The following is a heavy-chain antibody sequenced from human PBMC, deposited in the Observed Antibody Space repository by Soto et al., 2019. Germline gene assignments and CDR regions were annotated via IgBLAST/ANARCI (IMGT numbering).Heavy chain of an antibody. D-gene: IGHD3-16*01. J-gene: IGHJ5*02. CDR3: ARDPRGSRFDP. CDR1: GLTFSSYE. CDR2: ISSSGSTI. V-gene: IGHV3-48*03. Sequence: GGSLRLSCAASGLTFSSYEMTWVRQAPGKGLEWVSYISSSGSTIYYADSVKGRFTISRDNAENSLYLQMNSLRAEDTAVYYCARDPRGSRFDPWGQGTLVTVSS.